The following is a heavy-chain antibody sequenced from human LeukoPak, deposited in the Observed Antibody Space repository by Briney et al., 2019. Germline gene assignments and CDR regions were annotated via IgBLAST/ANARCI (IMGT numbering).Heavy chain of an antibody. D-gene: IGHD4-23*01. CDR1: GGSISSYY. CDR2: IYTSGST. CDR3: ARGPTVVTPDYYYMDV. V-gene: IGHV4-4*07. J-gene: IGHJ6*03. Sequence: PSETLSLTCTVSGGSISSYYWSWIRQPAGKGLEWIGRIYTSGSTNYNPSLKSRVTMSVDTSKNQFSLKLSSVTAADTAVYYCARGPTVVTPDYYYMDVWGKGTTVTISS.